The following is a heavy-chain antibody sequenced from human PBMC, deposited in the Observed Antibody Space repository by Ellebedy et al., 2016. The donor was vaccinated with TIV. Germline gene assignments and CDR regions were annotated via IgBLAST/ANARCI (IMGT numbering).Heavy chain of an antibody. D-gene: IGHD3-10*01. J-gene: IGHJ4*02. CDR2: MYHFGTT. CDR1: GASVSSANW. Sequence: MPSETLSLTCTVSGASVSSANWWHWIRQSPGTGLEWIGEMYHFGTTNYNPSLRGRVTISVDKSNNQFSLKLSSVTAADTAVYYCARADVRGAKFYFDLWGQGTLVTVSS. CDR3: ARADVRGAKFYFDL. V-gene: IGHV4-4*02.